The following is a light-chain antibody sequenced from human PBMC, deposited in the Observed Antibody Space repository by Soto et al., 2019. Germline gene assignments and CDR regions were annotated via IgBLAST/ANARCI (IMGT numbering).Light chain of an antibody. CDR1: QSVSIY. V-gene: IGKV1-39*01. CDR2: ASS. CDR3: QQSYCTPT. J-gene: IGKJ2*01. Sequence: DIQMTQSPSSLSASVGDRVTITCRTSQSVSIYVNWYQQKPGKAPILLIYASSSLQSGVPSRFSGSGSGTDFTLTISSLEPEDFATYYCQQSYCTPTFGQGTKVEIK.